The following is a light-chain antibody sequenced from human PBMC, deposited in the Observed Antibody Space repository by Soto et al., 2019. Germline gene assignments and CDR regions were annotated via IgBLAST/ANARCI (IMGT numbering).Light chain of an antibody. Sequence: DMVLTQSPGTLSLSPGERATLSCRASQSVSSNYLAWYQQKPGQTPKVLIYRASTRATGIPDRFSGSGSGTDFTLTISRLEAEDFAVYYCQQYGSSPLTFGGGTKV. CDR3: QQYGSSPLT. J-gene: IGKJ4*01. CDR2: RAS. V-gene: IGKV3-20*01. CDR1: QSVSSNY.